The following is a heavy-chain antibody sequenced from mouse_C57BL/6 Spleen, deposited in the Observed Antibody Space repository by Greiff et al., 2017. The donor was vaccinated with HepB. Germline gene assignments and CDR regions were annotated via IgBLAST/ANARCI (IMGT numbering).Heavy chain of an antibody. J-gene: IGHJ2*01. CDR2: INPSSGYT. Sequence: QVQLKESGAELARPGASVKMSCKASGYTFTSYTMHWVKQRPGQGLEWIGYINPSSGYTKYNQKFKDKATLTADKSSSTAYMQLSSLTSEDSAVYYCASFGGGDYWGQGTTLTVSS. CDR3: ASFGGGDY. CDR1: GYTFTSYT. V-gene: IGHV1-4*01.